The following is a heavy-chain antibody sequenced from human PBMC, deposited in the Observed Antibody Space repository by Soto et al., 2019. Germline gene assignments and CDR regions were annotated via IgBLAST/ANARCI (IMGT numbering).Heavy chain of an antibody. J-gene: IGHJ5*02. CDR2: IFSNDEK. CDR3: ALIKDCTRTDCFLASFDP. D-gene: IGHD2-2*01. V-gene: IGHV2-26*01. Sequence: GSGPTPGNPPETPTPTCTVSGVSLSNAKLGVSWIRQPPGEALEWVAHIFSNDEKSYSTSLDRRLTISKDTSKSQVVLTMTNMDPVDSGTYYCALIKDCTRTDCFLASFDPWGQGTLVTVSS. CDR1: GVSLSNAKLG.